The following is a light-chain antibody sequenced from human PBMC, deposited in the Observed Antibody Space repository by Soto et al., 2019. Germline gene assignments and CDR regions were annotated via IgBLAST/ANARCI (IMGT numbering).Light chain of an antibody. CDR3: QQYSNLIT. J-gene: IGKJ1*01. Sequence: DIQMTQSASTLSASVGGRVTITCQASQDVSNYFNWYQQKLGKAPKLLIYDASNLETGVPSRFSGSGSGTYFSFTISSLQPEDFATYYCQQYSNLITFGQGTKVDIK. V-gene: IGKV1-33*01. CDR2: DAS. CDR1: QDVSNY.